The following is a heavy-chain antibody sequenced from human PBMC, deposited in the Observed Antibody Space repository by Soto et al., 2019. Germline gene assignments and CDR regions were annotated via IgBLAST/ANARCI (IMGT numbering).Heavy chain of an antibody. V-gene: IGHV2-5*02. CDR1: GFSLSTSGVG. J-gene: IGHJ5*02. CDR2: IYWDDDK. D-gene: IGHD5-18*01. CDR3: AHSSYVDTAMVDWFDP. Sequence: QITLKESGPTLVKPTQTLTLTCTFSGFSLSTSGVGVSWIRQPPGKALEWLALIYWDDDKRYSPSLKSRLTITKDTSKNQVVLTMTNMDPVDTATYYCAHSSYVDTAMVDWFDPWGQGTLVTVSS.